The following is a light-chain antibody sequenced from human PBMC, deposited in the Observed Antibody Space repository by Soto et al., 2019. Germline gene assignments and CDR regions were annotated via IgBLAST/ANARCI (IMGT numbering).Light chain of an antibody. CDR3: QQYGTSPYT. Sequence: EIVLTQSPGTLSLSPGERATLSCRASQSVSRTYLAWYQQKPGQAPGLLIYEVSSRATGIPDRFSGSGSGTDFALTISRLEAEDFAVYYCQQYGTSPYTFGQGTKLQIK. CDR2: EVS. V-gene: IGKV3-20*01. J-gene: IGKJ2*01. CDR1: QSVSRTY.